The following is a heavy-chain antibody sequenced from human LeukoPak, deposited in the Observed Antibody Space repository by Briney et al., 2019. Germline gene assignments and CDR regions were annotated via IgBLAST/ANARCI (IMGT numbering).Heavy chain of an antibody. V-gene: IGHV4-30-2*01. Sequence: SETLSLTCTVSGDSLNSGGGYHWSWIRQPPGKGLEWIGYIYYIGSPSYSPSLKSRVTISADRSMNQFSLKVNSVTAADTAVYYCARRAGELPIDYWGQGTLVTVSS. CDR1: GDSLNSGGGYH. J-gene: IGHJ4*02. D-gene: IGHD1-26*01. CDR3: ARRAGELPIDY. CDR2: IYYIGSP.